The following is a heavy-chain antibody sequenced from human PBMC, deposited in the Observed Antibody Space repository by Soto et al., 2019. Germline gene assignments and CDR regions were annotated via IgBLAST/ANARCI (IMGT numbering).Heavy chain of an antibody. Sequence: GGSLRFSCAASGFTFSSYAMHWVRQAPGKGLEWVVVISYDGSNKYYADSVKGRFTISRDNSKNTLYLQMNSLRAEDTAVYYCARDRDCSSTSCHPDGMDVWGQGTTVTVSS. V-gene: IGHV3-30-3*01. CDR1: GFTFSSYA. D-gene: IGHD2-2*01. CDR2: ISYDGSNK. CDR3: ARDRDCSSTSCHPDGMDV. J-gene: IGHJ6*02.